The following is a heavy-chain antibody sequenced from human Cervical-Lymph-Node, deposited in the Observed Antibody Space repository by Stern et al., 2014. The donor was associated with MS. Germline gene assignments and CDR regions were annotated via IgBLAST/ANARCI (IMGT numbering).Heavy chain of an antibody. CDR3: ARQRYFDY. J-gene: IGHJ4*02. V-gene: IGHV5-51*01. Sequence: VQLVESGPEVKRPGESLKISCQASGYTFTSYWIGWVRQMPGKGLEWIAIIFPGGSDIRYGPSFQGQVTISADKSSSTAYLQWNNLKASDTAIYYCARQRYFDYWGQGTLVTVSS. CDR1: GYTFTSYW. CDR2: IFPGGSDI.